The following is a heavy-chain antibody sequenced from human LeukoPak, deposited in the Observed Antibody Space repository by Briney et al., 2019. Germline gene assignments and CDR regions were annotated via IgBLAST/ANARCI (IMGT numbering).Heavy chain of an antibody. D-gene: IGHD1-26*01. Sequence: SETLSLTCTLSGRSISIYYWSWIRQPPGKGLEWIGYISYSGSTNYNPSLKSRVTISVDTSKNQCSLKLSSVTAADTAVYYCARLSQRSGALGSARNFDYWGQGTLVTVSS. CDR3: ARLSQRSGALGSARNFDY. V-gene: IGHV4-59*08. J-gene: IGHJ4*02. CDR1: GRSISIYY. CDR2: ISYSGST.